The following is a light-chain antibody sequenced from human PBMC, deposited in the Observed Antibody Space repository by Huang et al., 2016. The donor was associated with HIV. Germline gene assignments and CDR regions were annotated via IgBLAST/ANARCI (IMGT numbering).Light chain of an antibody. CDR1: QDIANS. V-gene: IGKV1-9*01. CDR3: QQLHSYPIT. CDR2: AAS. J-gene: IGKJ5*01. Sequence: QLTQSPSSLSMSVGDRVIITCQASQDIANSLAWYQHKPGRAPKLLISAASTLQSGLPSRFSGGSAGTYFTLLITNLQPDDFASYYCQQLHSYPITFGQGTRLDI.